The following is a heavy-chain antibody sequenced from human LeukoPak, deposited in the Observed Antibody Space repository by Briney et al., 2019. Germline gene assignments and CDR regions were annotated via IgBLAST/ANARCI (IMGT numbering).Heavy chain of an antibody. Sequence: SETLSLTCTVSGDSISGHYWSWIRQPAGKGLEWLGRIYTIGRAIHTPSLKRRVTMSVHTSKNQFSLKLSSVTAADTAIYYCARDRDIGDFDYWGQGTLVTVSS. CDR2: IYTIGRA. CDR3: ARDRDIGDFDY. D-gene: IGHD5-12*01. V-gene: IGHV4-4*07. J-gene: IGHJ4*02. CDR1: GDSISGHY.